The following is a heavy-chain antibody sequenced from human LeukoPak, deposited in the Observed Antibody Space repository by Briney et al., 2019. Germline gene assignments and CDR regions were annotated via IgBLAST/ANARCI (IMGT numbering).Heavy chain of an antibody. Sequence: ASVKVSCKASGYTFTGYYMHWVRQAPGQGLEWMGWINPNSGGTNYAQKFQGRVTMTRDTSISTAYMELSRLRSDDTAVYYCARVVVYKWLASAFDYWGQGTLVTVSS. J-gene: IGHJ4*02. CDR3: ARVVVYKWLASAFDY. CDR1: GYTFTGYY. D-gene: IGHD6-19*01. CDR2: INPNSGGT. V-gene: IGHV1-2*02.